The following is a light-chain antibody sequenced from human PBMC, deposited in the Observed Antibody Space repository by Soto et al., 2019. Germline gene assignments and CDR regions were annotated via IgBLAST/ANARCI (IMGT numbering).Light chain of an antibody. CDR1: SSNIGAGYD. CDR3: QSYDSSLSAWV. Sequence: QAVVTQPPSVSGAPGQRVTISCTGNSSNIGAGYDVHWYQQLPGTAPKLLIYGNTNRPSGVPDRFSGSKSGTSASLAITGLQAEDEADYYCQSYDSSLSAWVFGGGTKVTVL. CDR2: GNT. V-gene: IGLV1-40*01. J-gene: IGLJ3*02.